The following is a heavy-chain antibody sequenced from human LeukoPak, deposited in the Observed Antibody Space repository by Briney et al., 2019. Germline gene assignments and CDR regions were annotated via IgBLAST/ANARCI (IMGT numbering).Heavy chain of an antibody. CDR1: GGSISSSSYY. Sequence: SETLSLTCTVSGGSISSSSYYWSWIRQPPGKGLEWIGYIYYSGSTNYNPSLKSRVTISVDTSKNQFSLKLSSVTAADTAVYYCARGGGPLGYCSGGSCSPSFDYWGQGTLVTVSS. J-gene: IGHJ4*02. V-gene: IGHV4-61*01. CDR3: ARGGGPLGYCSGGSCSPSFDY. D-gene: IGHD2-15*01. CDR2: IYYSGST.